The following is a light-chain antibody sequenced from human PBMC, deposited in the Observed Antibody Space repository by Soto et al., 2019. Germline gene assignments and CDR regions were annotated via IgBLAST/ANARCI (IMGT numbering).Light chain of an antibody. CDR1: QSVSSSY. CDR3: QQYGSSPLT. V-gene: IGKV3-20*01. Sequence: IVLTQSPGTLSLSPGERATLSCRASQSVSSSYLAWYQQKPGQAPRLLIYGASSMATGIPDRFSGSGSGTDFNLTISRLEPEDFAVYYCQQYGSSPLTFGGGTKVEIK. J-gene: IGKJ4*01. CDR2: GAS.